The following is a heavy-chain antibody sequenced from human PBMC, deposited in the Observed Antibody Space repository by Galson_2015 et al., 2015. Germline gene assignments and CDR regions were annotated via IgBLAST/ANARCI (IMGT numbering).Heavy chain of an antibody. Sequence: PALVKPTQTLTLTCTFSGFSLSTSGMCVSWIRQPPGKALEWLALIYWDDDKRYSPSLKSRLTITKDTSKNQVVLTMTNMDPVDTATYYCAHRQAGGTPASYYYYYYMDVWGKGTTVTVSS. CDR1: GFSLSTSGMC. V-gene: IGHV2-5*08. J-gene: IGHJ6*03. CDR3: AHRQAGGTPASYYYYYYMDV. CDR2: IYWDDDK. D-gene: IGHD3-16*01.